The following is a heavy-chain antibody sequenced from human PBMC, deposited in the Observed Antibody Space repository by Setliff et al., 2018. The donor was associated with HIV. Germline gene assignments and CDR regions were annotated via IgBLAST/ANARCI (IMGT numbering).Heavy chain of an antibody. D-gene: IGHD2-15*01. J-gene: IGHJ4*02. CDR1: GGSFSGYY. CDR3: ARGRCSGGSCYSARYYFDY. V-gene: IGHV4-34*01. CDR2: INHSGST. Sequence: SETLSLTCAVYGGSFSGYYWSWIRQPPGKGLEWIGEINHSGSTNYNPSLKSRVTISVDASKNQFSLKLSSVTAADTAVYYCARGRCSGGSCYSARYYFDYWGQGTLVTVSS.